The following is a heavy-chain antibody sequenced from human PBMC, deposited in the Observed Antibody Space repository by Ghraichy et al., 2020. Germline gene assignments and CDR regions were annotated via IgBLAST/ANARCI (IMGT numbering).Heavy chain of an antibody. CDR1: GFSFSGYW. Sequence: GSLRLSCAASGFSFSGYWMSWVRQAPGKGLEWVASIKQDGSEKIYVDSVKGRFTISRDNARNSLYLQMNSLRAEDTAMYYCAKNIVATGKNLYYYYGMDFWGQGTTVTVSS. CDR3: AKNIVATGKNLYYYYGMDF. V-gene: IGHV3-7*01. CDR2: IKQDGSEK. J-gene: IGHJ6*02. D-gene: IGHD5-12*01.